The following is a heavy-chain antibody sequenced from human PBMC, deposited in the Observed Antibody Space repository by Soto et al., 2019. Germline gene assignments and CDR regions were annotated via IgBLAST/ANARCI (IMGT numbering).Heavy chain of an antibody. J-gene: IGHJ6*02. V-gene: IGHV3-66*01. CDR1: GFSVSSNY. Sequence: EVQLVESGGGLVQPGGSQRLSCAASGFSVSSNYMSWVRQAPGKGLEWVSVINSGGSTYYADSVKGRFTISRDNSRNTLYLQMDSLRAEDTAVYYCARVWTSHSRFYYNGVDVWGQGTTVTVSS. CDR2: INSGGST. CDR3: ARVWTSHSRFYYNGVDV. D-gene: IGHD3-10*01.